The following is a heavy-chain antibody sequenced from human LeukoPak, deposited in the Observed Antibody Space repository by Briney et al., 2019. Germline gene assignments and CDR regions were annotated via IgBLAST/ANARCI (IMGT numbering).Heavy chain of an antibody. D-gene: IGHD1-26*01. Sequence: ASVKVSCKASAYTFTSYGISWVRQAPGQGLEWMGWISVYNGHTNYAQNLQGRVTMTTDTSTSTAYMEPRSLRSDDTAVYYCARGGRWELPRPYAFDIWGQGSMVTVSS. CDR3: ARGGRWELPRPYAFDI. CDR2: ISVYNGHT. J-gene: IGHJ3*02. CDR1: AYTFTSYG. V-gene: IGHV1-18*01.